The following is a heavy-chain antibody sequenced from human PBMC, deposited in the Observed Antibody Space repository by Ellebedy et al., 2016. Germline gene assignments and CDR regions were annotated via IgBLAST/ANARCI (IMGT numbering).Heavy chain of an antibody. CDR2: INHSGST. CDR1: GGSFSGYY. CDR3: ASPSIAARRGDYFDY. D-gene: IGHD6-6*01. J-gene: IGHJ4*02. Sequence: SETLSLTCAVYGGSFSGYYWSWIRQPPGKGLEWIGEINHSGSTNYNPSLKSRVTISVDTSENQFSLKLSSVTAADTAVYYCASPSIAARRGDYFDYWGQGTLVTVSS. V-gene: IGHV4-34*01.